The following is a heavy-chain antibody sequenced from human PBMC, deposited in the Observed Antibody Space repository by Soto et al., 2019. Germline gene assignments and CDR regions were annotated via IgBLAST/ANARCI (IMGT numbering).Heavy chain of an antibody. CDR3: AKDDGQLWPPFDY. Sequence: PGGFLRLSCTASGFTFSSYAMSWVRQAPGKGLEWVSAISGSGGSTYYADSVKGRFTISRDNSKNTLYLQMNSLRAEDTAVYYCAKDDGQLWPPFDYWGQGTLVTVSS. CDR1: GFTFSSYA. J-gene: IGHJ4*02. V-gene: IGHV3-23*01. CDR2: ISGSGGST. D-gene: IGHD5-18*01.